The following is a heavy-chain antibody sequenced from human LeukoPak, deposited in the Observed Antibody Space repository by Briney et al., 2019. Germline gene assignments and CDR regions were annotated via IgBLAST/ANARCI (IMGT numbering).Heavy chain of an antibody. Sequence: ASVKVSCKASGYTFTSYGISWVRQAPGQGLEWMGWISAYNGNTNYAQKLQGRVTMTTDTSTSTAYMELRSLRSDDTAVYYCARDDFYCDFWSGHTPPNYWGQGTLVTVSS. D-gene: IGHD3-3*01. J-gene: IGHJ4*02. CDR3: ARDDFYCDFWSGHTPPNY. CDR2: ISAYNGNT. CDR1: GYTFTSYG. V-gene: IGHV1-18*01.